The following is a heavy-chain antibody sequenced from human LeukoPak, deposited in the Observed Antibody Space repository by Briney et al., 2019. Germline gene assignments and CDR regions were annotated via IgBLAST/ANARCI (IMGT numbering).Heavy chain of an antibody. CDR1: GFTFSSYG. CDR3: AKDLNSSWYYYYYYCMDV. Sequence: GSLRLSCAASGFTFSSYGMHWVRQAPGKGLEWVAVISYDGSNKYYADSVKGRFTISRDNSKNTLYLQMNSLRAEDTAVYYCAKDLNSSWYYYYYYCMDVWGQGTTVTVSS. J-gene: IGHJ6*02. V-gene: IGHV3-30*18. CDR2: ISYDGSNK. D-gene: IGHD6-13*01.